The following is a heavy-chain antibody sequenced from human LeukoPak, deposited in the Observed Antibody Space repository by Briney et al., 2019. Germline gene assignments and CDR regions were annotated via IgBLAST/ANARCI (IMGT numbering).Heavy chain of an antibody. Sequence: GGSLRLSCAASGFTFSRYSMNWVRQAPGKGLDWVSGTSASSSYTFYADSVKGRFTISRDNAKNSVDLQMNSLRVEDSAVYYCARGGDPVDYWGQGTLVTVSS. CDR1: GFTFSRYS. CDR2: TSASSSYT. V-gene: IGHV3-21*06. J-gene: IGHJ4*02. D-gene: IGHD3-16*01. CDR3: ARGGDPVDY.